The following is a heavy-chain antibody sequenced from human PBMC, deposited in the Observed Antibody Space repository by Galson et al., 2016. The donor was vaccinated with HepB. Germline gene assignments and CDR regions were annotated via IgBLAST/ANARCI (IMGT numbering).Heavy chain of an antibody. J-gene: IGHJ3*01. V-gene: IGHV1-2*04. CDR1: GYIFSDYY. CDR2: INPKTGGT. Sequence: SVKVSCKASGYIFSDYYIHWVRQAPGQGLEWMGRINPKTGGTAFAQKFEAWVTLTGDTSIDTAFMELPRLKSDDTAVYYCPRGDKGLGLDGFDVWGQGTMVTVSS. CDR3: PRGDKGLGLDGFDV. D-gene: IGHD5-24*01.